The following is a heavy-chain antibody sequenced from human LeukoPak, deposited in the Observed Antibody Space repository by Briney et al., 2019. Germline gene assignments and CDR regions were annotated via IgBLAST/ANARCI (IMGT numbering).Heavy chain of an antibody. Sequence: SETLSLTCTVSGGSISSSSYYWGWIRQPPGKGLEWIGSIYYSGSTYYNPSLKSRVTISVDTSKNQFSLKLSSVTAADTAVYYCARLCPYCSSTSCRVPYYYYMDVWGKGTTVNISS. D-gene: IGHD2-2*01. V-gene: IGHV4-39*01. CDR2: IYYSGST. CDR1: GGSISSSSYY. J-gene: IGHJ6*03. CDR3: ARLCPYCSSTSCRVPYYYYMDV.